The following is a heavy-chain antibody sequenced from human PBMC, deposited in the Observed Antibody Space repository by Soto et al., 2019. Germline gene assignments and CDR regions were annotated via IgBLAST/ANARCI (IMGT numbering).Heavy chain of an antibody. V-gene: IGHV4-30-2*01. J-gene: IGHJ4*02. CDR3: ARASGYCSGGTCFPFDY. CDR1: GGSISSGTYS. Sequence: SETLSLTCDVSGGSISSGTYSWNWIRQPPGKGLEWIGYIYHSGSFYYNPPLKSRVTISIDRSKNQFSLNLDPVTAADTAVYYCARASGYCSGGTCFPFDYWGRGTRVTVSS. D-gene: IGHD2-15*01. CDR2: IYHSGSF.